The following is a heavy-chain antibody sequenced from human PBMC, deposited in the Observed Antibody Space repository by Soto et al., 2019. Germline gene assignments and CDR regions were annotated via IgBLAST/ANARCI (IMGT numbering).Heavy chain of an antibody. V-gene: IGHV3-20*04. CDR2: INWNGGST. J-gene: IGHJ6*02. CDR3: VRWFGEVYYGLDV. D-gene: IGHD3-10*01. Sequence: EVQLVESGGGVVRPGGSLRLSCAGSGFAFDDYGMSWVRQGPKKGLEWVSGINWNGGSTGYADSVQGRFTISRDNAKNSLYLQMNSLRAEDTALYYCVRWFGEVYYGLDVWGQGTTVTVSS. CDR1: GFAFDDYG.